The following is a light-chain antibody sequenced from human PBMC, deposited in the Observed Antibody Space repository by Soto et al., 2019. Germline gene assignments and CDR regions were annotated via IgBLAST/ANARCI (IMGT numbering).Light chain of an antibody. V-gene: IGKV1-9*01. CDR1: QGISSY. CDR2: AAS. J-gene: IGKJ4*01. Sequence: DIQLTQSPSFLSASVGDRVTITCRASQGISSYLAWYQQKPGKAPKLLIYAASTLQSGVPSRFRGSGAGTELALTSSSLQPEDFATYYCQQLNSYPLTFGGGTKVEIK. CDR3: QQLNSYPLT.